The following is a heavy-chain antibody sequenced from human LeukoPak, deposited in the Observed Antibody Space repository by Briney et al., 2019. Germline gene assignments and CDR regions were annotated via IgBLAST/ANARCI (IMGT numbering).Heavy chain of an antibody. Sequence: SETLSLTCSVSGGSIGSYYWSWIRQPPGKGLEWIGYIYYSGSTNYNPSLKSRVTISVDTSKNQFSLKLSSVTAADTAVYYCARLRWLQLIDYWGQGTLVTVSS. D-gene: IGHD5-24*01. CDR2: IYYSGST. CDR3: ARLRWLQLIDY. J-gene: IGHJ4*02. CDR1: GGSIGSYY. V-gene: IGHV4-59*01.